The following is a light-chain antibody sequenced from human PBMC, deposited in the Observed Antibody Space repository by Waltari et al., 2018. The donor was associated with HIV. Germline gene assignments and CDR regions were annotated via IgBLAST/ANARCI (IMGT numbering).Light chain of an antibody. CDR2: WAS. Sequence: DIVITHSAVSLGVSLGERATITCTSSQSVLYSSNSKNSLAWYQQKPGQPPKLLIYWASTRESGVPERCSGSGSGTDFTLTISSLQAEDVAVYYCQQYYSIPYTFGQGTKLEIK. J-gene: IGKJ2*01. CDR3: QQYYSIPYT. V-gene: IGKV4-1*01. CDR1: QSVLYSSNSKNS.